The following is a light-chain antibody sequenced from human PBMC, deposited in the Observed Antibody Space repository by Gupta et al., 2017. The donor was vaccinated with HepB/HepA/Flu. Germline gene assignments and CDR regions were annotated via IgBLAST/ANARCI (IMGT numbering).Light chain of an antibody. CDR1: QSVTSNY. CDR3: LHYGSSPWT. J-gene: IGKJ1*01. CDR2: DTS. V-gene: IGKV3-20*01. Sequence: EIVLTLSPGTLSLSPGERATLSCRASQSVTSNYLAWYQQEPGQAPRLLIYDTSSRATGIPDRFSGSGSGTDFTLTISRLEPEDFAVYYCLHYGSSPWTFAQGTKVEIK.